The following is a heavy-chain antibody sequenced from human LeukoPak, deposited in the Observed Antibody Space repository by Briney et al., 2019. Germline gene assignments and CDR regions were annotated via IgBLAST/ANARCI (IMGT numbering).Heavy chain of an antibody. CDR1: GGSISSGGYY. CDR2: IYYSGST. V-gene: IGHV4-31*03. D-gene: IGHD6-19*01. CDR3: ARVLVAENAFDI. J-gene: IGHJ3*02. Sequence: SETLSLTCTVSGGSISSGGYYWSWIRQHPGKGLEWIGYIYYSGSTYYNPSLKSRVTISVDTSKNQFSLKLSSVTAADTAVYYCARVLVAENAFDIWGQGTMVTVSS.